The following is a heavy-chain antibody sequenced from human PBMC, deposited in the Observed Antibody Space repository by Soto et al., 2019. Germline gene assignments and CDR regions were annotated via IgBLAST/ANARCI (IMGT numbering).Heavy chain of an antibody. CDR1: GFTFSSYA. CDR3: ARDRGGDAFDI. J-gene: IGHJ3*02. D-gene: IGHD3-10*01. Sequence: QVQLVESGGGVVQPGRSLRLSCAASGFTFSSYAMHWVRQAPGKGLEWVAVISYDGSNKYYADSVKGRFTISRDNSKNTLYLQMNSLRAEDKAVYYCARDRGGDAFDIWGQGTMVTVSS. V-gene: IGHV3-30-3*01. CDR2: ISYDGSNK.